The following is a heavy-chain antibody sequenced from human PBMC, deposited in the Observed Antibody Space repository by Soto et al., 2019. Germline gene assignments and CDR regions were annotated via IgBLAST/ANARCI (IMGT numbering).Heavy chain of an antibody. CDR2: IWYDGSNK. CDR3: ARVYYYGSGSYYNLDY. CDR1: GFTFSSYG. D-gene: IGHD3-10*01. V-gene: IGHV3-33*01. Sequence: PGGSLRLSCAASGFTFSSYGMHWVRQAPGKGLEWVAVIWYDGSNKYYADSVKGRFTISRDNSKNTLYLQMNSLRAEDTAVYYCARVYYYGSGSYYNLDYWGQGTLVTVSS. J-gene: IGHJ4*02.